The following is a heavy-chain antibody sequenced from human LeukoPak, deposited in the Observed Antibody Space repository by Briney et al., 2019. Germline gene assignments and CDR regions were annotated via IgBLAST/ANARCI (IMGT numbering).Heavy chain of an antibody. Sequence: SETLSLTGAVYGGSFSGYYWSWIRQRPGKGLEWIGEINHSGSTNYNPSLKSRVTISVDTSKNQFSLKLSSVTAADTAVYYCARSTPPAVADSYYYYYYMDVWGKGTTVTISS. CDR1: GGSFSGYY. CDR2: INHSGST. J-gene: IGHJ6*03. D-gene: IGHD6-13*01. V-gene: IGHV4-34*01. CDR3: ARSTPPAVADSYYYYYYMDV.